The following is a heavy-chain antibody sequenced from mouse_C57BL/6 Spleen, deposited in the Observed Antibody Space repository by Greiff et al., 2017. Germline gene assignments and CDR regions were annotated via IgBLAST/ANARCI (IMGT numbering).Heavy chain of an antibody. CDR1: GYTFTDYN. Sequence: DVQLQESGPELVKPGASVKIPCKASGYTFTDYNMAWVKQSHGKSLAWIGAINANNGGTIYNQTFKGKDTLSVDKSSSTAYMELRSLISEDTAVYYCSRMVDYSYAMDYWGQGTSVTVSS. CDR3: SRMVDYSYAMDY. CDR2: INANNGGT. J-gene: IGHJ4*01. V-gene: IGHV1-18*01. D-gene: IGHD1-1*02.